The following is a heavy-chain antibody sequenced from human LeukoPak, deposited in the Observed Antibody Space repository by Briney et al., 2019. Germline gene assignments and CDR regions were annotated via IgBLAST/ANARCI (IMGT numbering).Heavy chain of an antibody. Sequence: PGGSLRLSCAASGFTFSNAWMSLARQAPGKGMEWVGLFKSKTDAGTTDYAAPVKGRFTISRDDSKNTLYLQMNSLKTEDTAVYYCTTVRVATMRYFDYWGQGTLVTVSS. J-gene: IGHJ4*02. D-gene: IGHD5-12*01. CDR1: GFTFSNAW. CDR3: TTVRVATMRYFDY. CDR2: FKSKTDAGTT. V-gene: IGHV3-15*01.